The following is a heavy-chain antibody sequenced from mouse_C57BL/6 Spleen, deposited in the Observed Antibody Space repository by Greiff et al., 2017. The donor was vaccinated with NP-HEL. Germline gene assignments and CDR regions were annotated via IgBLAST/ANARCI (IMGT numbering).Heavy chain of an antibody. CDR3: ARIYDGYYVWYFDV. J-gene: IGHJ1*03. V-gene: IGHV5-17*01. CDR2: ISSGSSTI. CDR1: GFTFSDYG. D-gene: IGHD2-3*01. Sequence: EVMLVESGGGLVKPGGSLKLSCAASGFTFSDYGMHWVRQAPEKGLEWVAYISSGSSTIYYADTVKGRFTISRDNAKNTLFLQMTSLRSEDTAMYYCARIYDGYYVWYFDVWGTGTTVTVSS.